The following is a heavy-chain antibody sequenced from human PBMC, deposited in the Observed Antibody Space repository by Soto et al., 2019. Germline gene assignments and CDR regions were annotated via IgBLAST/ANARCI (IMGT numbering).Heavy chain of an antibody. Sequence: ASLKVSCKASGYSFTGYNVHWVRQAPGQGLEWMGWINPYSGGTNYAQKFQGRVTMTRDTSISTGYMELSRLRSDDTAVYYCARVGSSGPLGGDAFDIWGQGTMVTVSS. CDR1: GYSFTGYN. CDR2: INPYSGGT. J-gene: IGHJ3*02. CDR3: ARVGSSGPLGGDAFDI. D-gene: IGHD6-19*01. V-gene: IGHV1-2*02.